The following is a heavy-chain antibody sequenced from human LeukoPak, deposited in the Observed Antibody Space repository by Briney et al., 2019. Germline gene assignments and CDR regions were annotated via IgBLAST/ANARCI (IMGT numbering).Heavy chain of an antibody. CDR3: AKGGHYSFFDY. CDR2: ISGDGTET. D-gene: IGHD4-11*01. Sequence: GKSLRLSCAASGFTFSNYGMHWVRQAPRKGLEWVSTISGDGTETFYADSVKGRFTISRDNSKNTHYLQMSSLRAEDTGIYYCAKGGHYSFFDYWGQGTLVTVSS. V-gene: IGHV3-23*01. CDR1: GFTFSNYG. J-gene: IGHJ4*02.